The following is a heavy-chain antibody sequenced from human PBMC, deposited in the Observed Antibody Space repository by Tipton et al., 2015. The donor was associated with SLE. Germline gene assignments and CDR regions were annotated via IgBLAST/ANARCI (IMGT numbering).Heavy chain of an antibody. D-gene: IGHD2-8*02. CDR2: INHSGST. Sequence: TLSLTCAVYGGSCSGYYWSWIRQPPGKGLEWIGEINHSGSTTYNPSLKSRVTISIDTSKNQFSLKLSSVTAADTAVYYCARGLSSLVGFYYYYYMDVWGKGTTVTVSS. CDR1: GGSCSGYY. V-gene: IGHV4-34*01. J-gene: IGHJ6*03. CDR3: ARGLSSLVGFYYYYYMDV.